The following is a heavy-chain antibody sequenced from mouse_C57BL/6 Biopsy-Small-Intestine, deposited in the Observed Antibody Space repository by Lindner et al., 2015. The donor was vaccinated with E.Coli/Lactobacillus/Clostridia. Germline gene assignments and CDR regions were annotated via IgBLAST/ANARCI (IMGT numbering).Heavy chain of an antibody. CDR3: TRFDDGYYVEAMDY. J-gene: IGHJ4*01. CDR2: IYPGSGNT. V-gene: IGHV1-66*01. Sequence: VQLQESGPELGEAWTSVKISCKASGYSFTSYYIHWVKQRPGQGLEWIGWIYPGSGNTKYNEKFNGKATLTEDTSSSTAYMQLSSLTSEDSAVYYCTRFDDGYYVEAMDYWGQGTSVTVSS. D-gene: IGHD2-3*01. CDR1: GYSFTSYY.